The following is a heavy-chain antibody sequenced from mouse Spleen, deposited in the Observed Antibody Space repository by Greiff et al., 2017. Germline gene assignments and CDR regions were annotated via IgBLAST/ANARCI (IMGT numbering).Heavy chain of an antibody. Sequence: EVKLVESGGGLVQPGGSRKLSCAASGFTFSSFGMHWVRQAPEKGLEWVAYISSGSSTIYYADTVKGRFTISRDNPKNTLFLQMTSLRSEDTAMYYCARDGSSYETWFAYWGQGTLVTVSA. D-gene: IGHD1-1*01. CDR3: ARDGSSYETWFAY. CDR1: GFTFSSFG. V-gene: IGHV5-17*02. J-gene: IGHJ3*01. CDR2: ISSGSSTI.